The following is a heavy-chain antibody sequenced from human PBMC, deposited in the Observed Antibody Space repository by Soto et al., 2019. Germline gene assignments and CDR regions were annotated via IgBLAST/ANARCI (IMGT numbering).Heavy chain of an antibody. CDR2: IWYAGRNK. J-gene: IGHJ4*02. CDR3: ARRGPHKVLDY. V-gene: IGHV3-33*01. Sequence: QVQLVESGGGVVQPGMSLRVSCAASGFTFSSHGMHWVRQAPGRGLEWVAVIWYAGRNKYYGESVEGRFIISRDNSKNIGALQMTSLRAEDTAIYYCARRGPHKVLDYWGQGPMVTVSS. CDR1: GFTFSSHG.